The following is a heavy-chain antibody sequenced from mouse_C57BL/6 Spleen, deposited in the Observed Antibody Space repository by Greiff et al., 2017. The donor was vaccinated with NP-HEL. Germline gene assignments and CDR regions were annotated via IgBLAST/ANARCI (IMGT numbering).Heavy chain of an antibody. CDR2: INPNNGGT. CDR3: ARTHTAQATGFAY. D-gene: IGHD3-2*02. Sequence: EVQLQQSGPELVKPGASVKMSCKASGYTFTDYNMHWVKQSHGKSLEWIGYINPNNGGTSYNQKFKGKATLTVNKSSSTAYMELRSLTSEDSAVYYCARTHTAQATGFAYWGQGTLVTVSA. CDR1: GYTFTDYN. V-gene: IGHV1-22*01. J-gene: IGHJ3*01.